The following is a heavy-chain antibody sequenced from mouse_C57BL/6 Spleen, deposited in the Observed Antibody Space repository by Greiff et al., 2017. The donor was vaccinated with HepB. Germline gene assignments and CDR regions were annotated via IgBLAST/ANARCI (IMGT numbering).Heavy chain of an antibody. CDR3: ARGPPSYWYFDV. D-gene: IGHD2-10*02. CDR2: ISYDGSN. CDR1: GYSITSGYY. V-gene: IGHV3-6*01. Sequence: ESGPGLVKPSQSLSLTCSVTGYSITSGYYWNWIRQFPGNKLEWMGYISYDGSNNYNPSLKNRISITRDTSKNQFFLKLNSVTTEDTATYYCARGPPSYWYFDVWGTGTTVTVSS. J-gene: IGHJ1*03.